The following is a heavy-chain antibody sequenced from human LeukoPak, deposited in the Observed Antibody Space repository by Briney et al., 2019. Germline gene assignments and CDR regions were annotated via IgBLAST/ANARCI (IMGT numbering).Heavy chain of an antibody. CDR2: LYSDGNT. D-gene: IGHD1-14*01. CDR3: ARGVEPLAANTLAY. CDR1: GFTVITND. Sequence: GSLRLSCSASGFTVITNDMTWVRQAPGKGLEWVSVLYSDGNTKYADSVQGRFTISRDNSKNTLYLEMNSLSPDDTAVYYCARGVEPLAANTLAYWGQGTLVTVSS. V-gene: IGHV3-53*01. J-gene: IGHJ4*02.